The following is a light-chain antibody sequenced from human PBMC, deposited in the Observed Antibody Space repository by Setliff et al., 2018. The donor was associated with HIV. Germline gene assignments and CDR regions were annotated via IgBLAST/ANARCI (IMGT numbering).Light chain of an antibody. CDR3: SSYTSSGTYV. J-gene: IGLJ1*01. CDR1: SRDVGVHNY. CDR2: DVT. Sequence: QSALTQPRSVSGSPGQSVTISCTGSSRDVGVHNYVSWYQQHPGKATKLIIYDVTNRPSGVSDRFSGSMSVNTASLTISGLLAEDEADYYCSSYTSSGTYVFGTGTKVTVL. V-gene: IGLV2-14*03.